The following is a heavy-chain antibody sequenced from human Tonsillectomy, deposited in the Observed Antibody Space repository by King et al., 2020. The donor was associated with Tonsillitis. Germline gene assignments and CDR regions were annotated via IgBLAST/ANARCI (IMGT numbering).Heavy chain of an antibody. CDR2: IDYSGST. CDR3: ARGQVGSDAFDI. D-gene: IGHD3-10*01. V-gene: IGHV4-59*01. CDR1: GGSISSYY. J-gene: IGHJ3*02. Sequence: QLQESGPGLVKPSETLSLTCTVSGGSISSYYWSCIRQPPGKGLEWIGYIDYSGSTTYNPSLKSRVTISVDTSKNQFSLKLSSVTAADTAVYYCARGQVGSDAFDIWGQGTMVTVSS.